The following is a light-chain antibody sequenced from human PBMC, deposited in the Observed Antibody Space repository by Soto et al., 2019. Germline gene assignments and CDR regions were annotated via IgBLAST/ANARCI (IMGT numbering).Light chain of an antibody. J-gene: IGKJ4*01. CDR2: GAS. CDR3: QQYGSSKLT. V-gene: IGKV3-20*01. Sequence: EIVLTQSPGTLSLSPGERATLSCRASQSVSSSYLAWYQQKPGQAPRLLIYGASSMATGIPDRFSGSGSVTHFTLTISRLEPEDFAVYYCQQYGSSKLTFGGGTKVEIK. CDR1: QSVSSSY.